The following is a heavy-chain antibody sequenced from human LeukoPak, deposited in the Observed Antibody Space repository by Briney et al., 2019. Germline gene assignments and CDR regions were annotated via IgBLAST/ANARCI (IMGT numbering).Heavy chain of an antibody. D-gene: IGHD1-26*01. CDR2: ISAYNGNT. V-gene: IGHV1-18*01. Sequence: ASVKVSCKASGYTFTSYGISWVRQAPGQGLEWMGWISAYNGNTNYAQKLQGRVTMTTDTSTSTAYMELRSLRSDDTAVYYCAREWDRDPPANWFDPWGQGTLVTVSS. CDR3: AREWDRDPPANWFDP. CDR1: GYTFTSYG. J-gene: IGHJ5*02.